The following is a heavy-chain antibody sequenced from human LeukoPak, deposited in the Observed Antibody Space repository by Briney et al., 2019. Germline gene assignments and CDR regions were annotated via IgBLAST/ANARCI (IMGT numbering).Heavy chain of an antibody. J-gene: IGHJ4*02. V-gene: IGHV3-21*01. Sequence: GGSLRLSCAASGFTFSSYSMNWVRQAPGKGLEWVSSISSSSSYIYYADLVRGRFTISRDNAKNSLYLQMNSLRAEDTAVYYCARGLFGGPKSTTFDYWGQGTLVTVSS. CDR1: GFTFSSYS. D-gene: IGHD2-21*01. CDR3: ARGLFGGPKSTTFDY. CDR2: ISSSSSYI.